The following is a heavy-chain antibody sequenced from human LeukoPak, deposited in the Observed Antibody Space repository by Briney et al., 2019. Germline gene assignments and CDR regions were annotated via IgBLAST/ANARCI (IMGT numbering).Heavy chain of an antibody. CDR2: INHSGST. V-gene: IGHV4-34*01. CDR1: GGSFSGYY. CDR3: ARAPQRITIFGVVISNWFDP. D-gene: IGHD3-3*01. J-gene: IGHJ5*02. Sequence: SETLSLTCAVYGGSFSGYYWSWIRQPPGKGLEWIGEINHSGSTYYNPSLKSRVTISVDTSKNQFSLKLSSVTAADTAVYYCARAPQRITIFGVVISNWFDPWGQGTLVTVSS.